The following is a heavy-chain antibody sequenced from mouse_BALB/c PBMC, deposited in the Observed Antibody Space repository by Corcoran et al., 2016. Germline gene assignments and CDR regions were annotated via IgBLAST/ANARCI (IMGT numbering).Heavy chain of an antibody. CDR3: ARAAYGGFAY. D-gene: IGHD1-1*02. Sequence: DVQLQESGPGLVKPSQSLSLTCSVTGYSITSGYYWNWIRQFPGNKLEWMGYISYDGSNNYNPSLKNRISITRDTSKNQFFLKLNSVTTEDTATYDCARAAYGGFAYWGQGTLVTVSA. CDR2: ISYDGSN. V-gene: IGHV3-6*02. J-gene: IGHJ3*01. CDR1: GYSITSGYY.